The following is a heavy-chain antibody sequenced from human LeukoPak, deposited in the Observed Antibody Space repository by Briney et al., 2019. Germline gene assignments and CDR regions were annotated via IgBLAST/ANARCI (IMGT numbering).Heavy chain of an antibody. J-gene: IGHJ4*02. CDR3: ARSACSRTTCPDF. Sequence: ASVKVSCKASGYTFSDYYIHWVRQAPGQGLEWMGWIVPKTGDTNHARKFQGRVIMTRDTSINTAYKELTTLRYGDAAVYYCARSACSRTTCPDFWGQGTLVTISS. D-gene: IGHD2-2*01. CDR1: GYTFSDYY. CDR2: IVPKTGDT. V-gene: IGHV1-2*02.